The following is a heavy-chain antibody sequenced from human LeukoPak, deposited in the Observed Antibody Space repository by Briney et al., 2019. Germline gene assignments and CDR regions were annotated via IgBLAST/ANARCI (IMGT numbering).Heavy chain of an antibody. D-gene: IGHD2-15*01. CDR3: ARATRMAYCSGGSCYNYYYGMDV. V-gene: IGHV1-46*01. CDR1: GYTFTSYY. Sequence: GASVKVSCKASGYTFTSYYMHWVRQAPGQGLEWMGIINPSGGSTSYAQKFQGRVTMTRDTSTSTVYMELSSLRSEDTAVYYCARATRMAYCSGGSCYNYYYGMDVWGQGTTVTVSS. CDR2: INPSGGST. J-gene: IGHJ6*02.